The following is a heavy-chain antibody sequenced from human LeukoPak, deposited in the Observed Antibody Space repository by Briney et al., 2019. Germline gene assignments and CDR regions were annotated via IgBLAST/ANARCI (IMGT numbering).Heavy chain of an antibody. CDR1: GFTFSSYS. CDR2: ISGSGGST. J-gene: IGHJ4*02. V-gene: IGHV3-23*01. D-gene: IGHD3-10*01. CDR3: AKGHYGSGSYAPVDY. Sequence: PGGSLRLSCAASGFTFSSYSMNWVRQAPGKGLEWVSAISGSGGSTYYADSVKGRFTISRDNSKNTLYLQMNSLRAEDTAVYYCAKGHYGSGSYAPVDYWGQGTLVNVSS.